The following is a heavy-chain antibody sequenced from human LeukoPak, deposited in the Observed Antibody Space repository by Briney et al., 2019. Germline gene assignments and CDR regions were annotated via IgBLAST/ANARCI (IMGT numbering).Heavy chain of an antibody. D-gene: IGHD1-7*01. CDR3: TRPLTGTTSGRSEDY. J-gene: IGHJ4*02. Sequence: GGSLRLSCAASGFTFSGSAMHWVRQASGKGLEWVGRIRSKANSYATAYAASVNGRFTISRDDSKNTAYLQMNSLKTEDTAVYYCTRPLTGTTSGRSEDYWGQGTLVTVSS. CDR1: GFTFSGSA. CDR2: IRSKANSYAT. V-gene: IGHV3-73*01.